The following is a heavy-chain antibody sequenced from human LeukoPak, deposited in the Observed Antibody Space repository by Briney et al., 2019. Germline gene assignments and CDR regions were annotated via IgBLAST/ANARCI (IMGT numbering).Heavy chain of an antibody. CDR1: GGSISSGSYY. CDR2: IYTSGST. CDR3: ARDKGYYDSSGYLYDAFDI. J-gene: IGHJ3*02. V-gene: IGHV4-61*02. Sequence: SETLSLTCTVSGGSISSGSYYWSWIRQPAGKRLEWIGRIYTSGSTNYNPSLKSRVTISVDTSKNQFSLKLSSVTAADTAVYYCARDKGYYDSSGYLYDAFDIWGQGTMVTVSS. D-gene: IGHD3-22*01.